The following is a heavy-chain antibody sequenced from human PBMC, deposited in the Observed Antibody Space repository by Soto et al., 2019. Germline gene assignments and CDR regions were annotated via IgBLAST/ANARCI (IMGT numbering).Heavy chain of an antibody. Sequence: SVKVSCKASGFTFTSSAVQWVRQARGQRLEWIGWIVVGSGNTNYAQKFQERVTITRDMSTSTAYMELSSLRSEDTAVYYCAAPNNGRYYYYGMDVWGQGXTVTVYS. V-gene: IGHV1-58*01. CDR2: IVVGSGNT. D-gene: IGHD2-8*01. J-gene: IGHJ6*02. CDR3: AAPNNGRYYYYGMDV. CDR1: GFTFTSSA.